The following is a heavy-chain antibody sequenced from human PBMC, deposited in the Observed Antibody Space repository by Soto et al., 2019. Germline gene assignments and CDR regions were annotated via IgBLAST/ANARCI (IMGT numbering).Heavy chain of an antibody. V-gene: IGHV4-4*02. CDR3: ARVTRHYSSGMDV. Sequence: QVQLQESGPGLVKPSGTLSLTCAVSGGSISSSNWWSWVRQPPGKGVEGSGEIYHSGSTNYNPSLNSRVTIAAGQSQNQFSLTLCSVTAADAAVYYCARVTRHYSSGMDVWGQGTTVTVSS. CDR2: IYHSGST. J-gene: IGHJ6*02. D-gene: IGHD3-16*01. CDR1: GGSISSSNW.